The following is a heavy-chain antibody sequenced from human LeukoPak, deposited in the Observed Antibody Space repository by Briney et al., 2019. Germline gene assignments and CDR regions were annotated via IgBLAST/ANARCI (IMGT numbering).Heavy chain of an antibody. J-gene: IGHJ4*02. CDR3: ARDSGGNWETQSYYFDY. Sequence: GGSLRLSCAASGFTFSSYGMHWVRQAPGKGLEWVAVIWYDGSNKYYADSVKGRFTISRDNSKNTLYLQMNSLRAEDTAVYYCARDSGGNWETQSYYFDYWGQGTLATVSS. V-gene: IGHV3-33*01. CDR2: IWYDGSNK. CDR1: GFTFSSYG. D-gene: IGHD1-1*01.